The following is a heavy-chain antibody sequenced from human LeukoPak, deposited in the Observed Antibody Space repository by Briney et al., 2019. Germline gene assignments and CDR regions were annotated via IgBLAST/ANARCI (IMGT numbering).Heavy chain of an antibody. D-gene: IGHD5-12*01. CDR1: GGSISSYY. V-gene: IGHV4-59*08. CDR2: IYYSGST. J-gene: IGHJ4*02. CDR3: ARIGSRDGYPFDY. Sequence: KPSETLSLTCTVSGGSISSYYWSWIQQPPGKGLEWIGYIYYSGSTNYNPSLKSRVTISVDTSKNQFSLKLSSVTAADTAVYYCARIGSRDGYPFDYWGQGTLVTVSS.